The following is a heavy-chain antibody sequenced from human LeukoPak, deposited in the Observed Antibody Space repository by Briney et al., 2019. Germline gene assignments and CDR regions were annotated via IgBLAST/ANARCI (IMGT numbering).Heavy chain of an antibody. Sequence: SETLSLTCTVSGDSISSTIYYWGWIRQPPGKGLEWIGVIYYSGSTYYNPSLKSRVTVSVDTSKNQFSLKLNSMTAADTAVYYCARDLWYNSYGSGHYFDSWGQGTLVTVSS. CDR2: IYYSGST. J-gene: IGHJ4*02. CDR3: ARDLWYNSYGSGHYFDS. V-gene: IGHV4-39*07. CDR1: GDSISSTIYY. D-gene: IGHD3-10*01.